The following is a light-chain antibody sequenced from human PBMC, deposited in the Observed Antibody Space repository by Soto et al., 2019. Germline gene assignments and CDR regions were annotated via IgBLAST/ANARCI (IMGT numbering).Light chain of an antibody. J-gene: IGKJ1*01. CDR3: QQYSMSPWT. Sequence: DIVLTQSPATLSLSPGERATLSCRASQSISCIYLAWYQQPPGQAPRLLIYGASSRATGIPDRFSGSGSGTDFTLTISRLEPEDFAVYYCQQYSMSPWTFGQGTKLEI. CDR1: QSISCIY. CDR2: GAS. V-gene: IGKV3-20*01.